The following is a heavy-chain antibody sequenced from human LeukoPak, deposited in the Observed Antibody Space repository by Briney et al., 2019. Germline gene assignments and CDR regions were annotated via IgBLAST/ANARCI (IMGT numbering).Heavy chain of an antibody. Sequence: PSQTLSLTCTVSGGSISSGSYYWSWIRQPAGKGLEWIGRVYASGDTNYHPSFQSRVTMSVDTSKSQFSLRLSSVTAADTAVYYCARMTTTVDLDYWGQGTLVTVSA. D-gene: IGHD4-11*01. V-gene: IGHV4-61*02. CDR1: GGSISSGSYY. CDR3: ARMTTTVDLDY. CDR2: VYASGDT. J-gene: IGHJ4*02.